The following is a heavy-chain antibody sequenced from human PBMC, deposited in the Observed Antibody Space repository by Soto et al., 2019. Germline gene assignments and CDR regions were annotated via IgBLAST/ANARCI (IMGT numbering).Heavy chain of an antibody. CDR3: AKSWGVFGSASFFDH. D-gene: IGHD6-6*01. CDR2: ISWNSGSR. J-gene: IGHJ4*02. V-gene: IGHV3-9*01. CDR1: GFTLEDYA. Sequence: EVQLEESGGGLVQPGRSLRLACAASGFTLEDYAMHWVRQAPGKGLEWVSGISWNSGSRGYADSVKGRFTISRDNAKNSLYLQMNSLRAEDTALYYCAKSWGVFGSASFFDHWGERTLVTVSS.